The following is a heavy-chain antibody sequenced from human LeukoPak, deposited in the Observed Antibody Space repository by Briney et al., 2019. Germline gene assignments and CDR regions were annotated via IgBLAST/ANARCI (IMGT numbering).Heavy chain of an antibody. CDR1: GFIFSSYA. CDR2: IRGNGDT. J-gene: IGHJ4*02. V-gene: IGHV3-23*01. CDR3: AKSSLVSTADAVL. Sequence: PGGSLRLSCAASGFIFSSYAMSWVREAPARGLEWVSSIRGNGDTFYSDSLMGRLTLSRDDSRNTVYFHLKRLRVEDTAVYYCAKSSLVSTADAVLWGEGAVLTVSS. D-gene: IGHD3-16*01.